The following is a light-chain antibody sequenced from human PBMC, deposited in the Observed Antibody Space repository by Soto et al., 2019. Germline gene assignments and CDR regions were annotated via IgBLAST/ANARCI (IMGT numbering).Light chain of an antibody. J-gene: IGLJ2*01. CDR1: SSDVGDYNY. CDR3: YSYAYTYSFTVV. CDR2: DVS. Sequence: QSVLTQPRSVSGSPGQSVTISCTGASSDVGDYNYVSWYQQHPGKAPKVMIFDVSKRPSGVPDRFSGSKSGNTASLTISGLRAEDEADYYCYSYAYTYSFTVVFGGGTKLTVL. V-gene: IGLV2-11*01.